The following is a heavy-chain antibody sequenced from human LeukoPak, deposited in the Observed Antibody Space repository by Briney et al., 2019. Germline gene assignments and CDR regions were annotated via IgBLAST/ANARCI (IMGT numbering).Heavy chain of an antibody. CDR2: INPNSGGT. J-gene: IGHJ5*02. Sequence: GESLKISCKASGYSFTTYWIGWVRQMPGKGLEWMGWINPNSGGTNYAQKFQGRVTMTRDTSISTAYMELSRLRSDDTAVYYCARDRGSTWFDPWGQGTLVTVSS. CDR1: GYSFTTYW. V-gene: IGHV1-2*02. CDR3: ARDRGSTWFDP. D-gene: IGHD1-26*01.